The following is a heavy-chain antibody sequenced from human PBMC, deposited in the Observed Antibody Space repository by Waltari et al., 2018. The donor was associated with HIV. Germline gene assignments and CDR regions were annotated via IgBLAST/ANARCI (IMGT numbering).Heavy chain of an antibody. D-gene: IGHD4-17*01. CDR3: ARGADRGDDRRDYYGMDV. Sequence: QVQLHESGLGLVKPSETLSLTCGVSGYSISSGYLWGWIRQAPGKGLEWIGHIYHSGTTHYNPSLQSRVTLSVDTSKNQFSLRLNSVTAADTAVYFCARGADRGDDRRDYYGMDVWGQGTTVTVSS. CDR1: GYSISSGYL. CDR2: IYHSGTT. V-gene: IGHV4-38-2*01. J-gene: IGHJ6*02.